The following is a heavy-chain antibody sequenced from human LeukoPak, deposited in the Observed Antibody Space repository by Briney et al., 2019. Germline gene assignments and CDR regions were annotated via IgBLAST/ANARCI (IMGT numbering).Heavy chain of an antibody. CDR2: ISGSGGNT. V-gene: IGHV3-23*01. CDR3: AKGYWSGDAAMPYFDY. Sequence: GGSLRLSCAASRFTFSSYAMSWVRQAPGKGLEWVSTISGSGGNTYYAESVKGRFTISRDNSKNTLYLQMNSLRAEDTAVYYCAKGYWSGDAAMPYFDYWGQGTLVTVSS. D-gene: IGHD5-18*01. J-gene: IGHJ4*02. CDR1: RFTFSSYA.